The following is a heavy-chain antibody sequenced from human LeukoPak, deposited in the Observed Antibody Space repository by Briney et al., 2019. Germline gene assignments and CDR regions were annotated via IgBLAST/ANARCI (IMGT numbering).Heavy chain of an antibody. CDR2: IYYSGST. Sequence: SETLSLTCTVSGGSISSYYWSWIRQPPGKGLEWIGYIYYSGSTNYNPSLKSRVTISVDTSKNQFSLKLSSVTAADTAVYYCARTYYYDSSAISFDYWGQGTLVTVSS. CDR1: GGSISSYY. D-gene: IGHD3-22*01. J-gene: IGHJ4*02. CDR3: ARTYYYDSSAISFDY. V-gene: IGHV4-59*12.